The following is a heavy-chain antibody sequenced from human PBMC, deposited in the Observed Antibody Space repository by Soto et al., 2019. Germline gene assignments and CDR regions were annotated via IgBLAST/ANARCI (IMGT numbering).Heavy chain of an antibody. CDR3: ARHGRYSSGFDY. V-gene: IGHV4-59*08. J-gene: IGHJ4*02. CDR1: GGSIISYY. Sequence: SETLCLTCTVSGGSIISYYWSWIRQPPGKGLEWIGYIYYSGSTNYNPSLKSRVTISVDTSKNQFSLKLSSVTAADTAVYYCARHGRYSSGFDYWGQGTLVTVSS. CDR2: IYYSGST. D-gene: IGHD6-19*01.